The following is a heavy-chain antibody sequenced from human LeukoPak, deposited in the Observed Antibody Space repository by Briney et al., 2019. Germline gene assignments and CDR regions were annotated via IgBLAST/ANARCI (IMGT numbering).Heavy chain of an antibody. V-gene: IGHV4-39*01. Sequence: SQTLSLTCTGSGGSISSGSYYWGWIRQPPGKGLEWIGSIYYSGSTYYSPSLKSRVTISVDTSKNQFSLKLSSVTAADTAVYYCARRLDTAMVTSWFDPWGQGTLVTVSS. J-gene: IGHJ5*02. CDR1: GGSISSGSYY. D-gene: IGHD5-18*01. CDR2: IYYSGST. CDR3: ARRLDTAMVTSWFDP.